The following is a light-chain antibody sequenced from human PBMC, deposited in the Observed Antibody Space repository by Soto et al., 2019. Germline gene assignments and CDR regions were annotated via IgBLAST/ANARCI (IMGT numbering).Light chain of an antibody. CDR3: QQRSKWPPT. J-gene: IGKJ4*01. V-gene: IGKV3-11*01. CDR1: QSVSSY. Sequence: EIVLTQSPATLSLSPGERATLSCRASQSVSSYLAGYQQKPGQAPRLLIYDASNRATGIPARFSGSESGTDLTLTISSLEPEDFAVDYWQQRSKWPPTFGGGTKVEIK. CDR2: DAS.